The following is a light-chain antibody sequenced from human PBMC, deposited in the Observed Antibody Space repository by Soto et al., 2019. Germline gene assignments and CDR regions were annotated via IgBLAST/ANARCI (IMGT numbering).Light chain of an antibody. J-gene: IGKJ3*01. CDR2: AAS. Sequence: IQLTQSPSSLSGSVGDRVTITCRASQGISSYLDWYQQKPGKAPKLLIYAASTLQSGVPSRLRGSGYGTELTITISSMKHEDFETYYCQQLNNYPLSFGPGTKVDIK. CDR1: QGISSY. CDR3: QQLNNYPLS. V-gene: IGKV1-9*01.